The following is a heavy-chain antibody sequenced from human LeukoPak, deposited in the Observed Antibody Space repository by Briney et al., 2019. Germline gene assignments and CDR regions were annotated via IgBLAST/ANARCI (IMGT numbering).Heavy chain of an antibody. CDR2: IYYSGST. J-gene: IGHJ4*02. Sequence: SETLSLTCTVSGGSISSGDYYWSWIRQPPGKGLEWIGYIYYSGSTYYNPSLKSRVTISVDTSKNQFSLKLSSVTAADTAVYYCARDLGSSSSGGGFDYWGQGTLVTVS. CDR3: ARDLGSSSSGGGFDY. D-gene: IGHD6-13*01. V-gene: IGHV4-30-4*08. CDR1: GGSISSGDYY.